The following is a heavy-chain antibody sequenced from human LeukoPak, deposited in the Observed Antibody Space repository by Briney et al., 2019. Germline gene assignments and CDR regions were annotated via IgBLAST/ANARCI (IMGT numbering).Heavy chain of an antibody. D-gene: IGHD4-11*01. CDR3: ARHGGTRVTLVEVYYFDY. Sequence: KPSETLSLTRSVSGGSITSSSYYWGWIRQPPEKGLEWIGSIYYTGGTFYSPSLKSRVTISVDTSKNQFSLKLSSVTAADTAVYYCARHGGTRVTLVEVYYFDYWGQGTLVTVSS. V-gene: IGHV4-39*01. J-gene: IGHJ4*02. CDR1: GGSITSSSYY. CDR2: IYYTGGT.